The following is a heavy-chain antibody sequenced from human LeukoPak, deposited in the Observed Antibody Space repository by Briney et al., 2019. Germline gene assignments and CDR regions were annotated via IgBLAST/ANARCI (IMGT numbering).Heavy chain of an antibody. V-gene: IGHV4-38-2*01. CDR3: ARHLTN. CDR1: GYSISSSYY. J-gene: IGHJ4*02. CDR2: IYYSGST. Sequence: PSETQSLTCAVSGYSISSSYYWGWIRQPPGKGLEWIGSIYYSGSTYYNPSLKSRVTISVDTSKNQFSLRLSSVTAADTAVYYCARHLTNWGQGTLVTVSS.